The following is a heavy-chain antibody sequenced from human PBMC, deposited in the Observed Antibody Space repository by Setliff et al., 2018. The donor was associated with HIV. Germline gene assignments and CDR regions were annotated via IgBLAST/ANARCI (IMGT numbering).Heavy chain of an antibody. CDR3: ASGSGIDWFDP. D-gene: IGHD3-10*01. CDR2: IYPADSDT. CDR1: EYRFTNYW. V-gene: IGHV5-51*01. J-gene: IGHJ5*02. Sequence: PGESLKISCKGSEYRFTNYWTGWVRQMPGKGLEWLGNIYPADSDTRYSPSFQGQVTISADKSTSTAYLQWTSLKASDSAMYYCASGSGIDWFDPWGQGTLVAVSS.